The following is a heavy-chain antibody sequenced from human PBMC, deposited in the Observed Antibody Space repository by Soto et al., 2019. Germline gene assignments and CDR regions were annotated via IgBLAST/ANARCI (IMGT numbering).Heavy chain of an antibody. CDR3: ARDGRYCSSTSCYDAFDI. CDR1: GYTFTSYG. D-gene: IGHD2-2*01. Sequence: ASVKVSCKASGYTFTSYGISWVRQAPGQGLEWMGWISAYNGNTNCAQKLQGRVTMTTDTSTSTAYMELRSLRSDDTAVYYCARDGRYCSSTSCYDAFDIWGQGTMVTVS. V-gene: IGHV1-18*01. CDR2: ISAYNGNT. J-gene: IGHJ3*02.